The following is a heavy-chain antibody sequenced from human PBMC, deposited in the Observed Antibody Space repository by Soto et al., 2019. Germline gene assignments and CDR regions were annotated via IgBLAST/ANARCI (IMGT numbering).Heavy chain of an antibody. CDR1: GFTFSSYA. V-gene: IGHV3-23*01. CDR2: FRGDGTGA. J-gene: IGHJ3*01. CDR3: AKRRILDSSGYYAPDV. Sequence: GGSLRLSCAASGFTFSSYAMSWVRQAPGKGLEWVSAFRGDGTGAHYADSVKGRFTISRDNSKNTLYLHMNSLRAEDTAVYYCAKRRILDSSGYYAPDVWGQGTMVTVSS. D-gene: IGHD3-22*01.